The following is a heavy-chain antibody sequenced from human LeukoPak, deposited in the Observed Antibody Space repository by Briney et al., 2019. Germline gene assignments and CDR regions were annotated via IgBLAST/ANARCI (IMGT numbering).Heavy chain of an antibody. D-gene: IGHD3-16*01. CDR1: GFTFSSYA. J-gene: IGHJ4*02. V-gene: IGHV3-30-3*01. CDR3: ARDPLFMTYFAY. Sequence: GGSLRLSCAASGFTFSSYAMHWVRQAPGKGLEWVAVISFDGSNNYYADSVKGRFTISRDNSKNTLYLQMNSLRAEDTAVYYCARDPLFMTYFAYWGQGTLVTVSS. CDR2: ISFDGSNN.